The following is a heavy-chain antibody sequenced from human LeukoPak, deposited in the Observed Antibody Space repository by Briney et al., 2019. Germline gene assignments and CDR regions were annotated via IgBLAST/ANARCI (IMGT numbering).Heavy chain of an antibody. J-gene: IGHJ4*02. Sequence: GESLKISCTGYGYRFTNYWIGWVRQMPGKGLEWMGIIYPGDSDARYSPSFQGQATFSADKSISTAYLQWSSLKASDTAMYYCARRRDLYSGSYYPFDYWGQGTLATVSS. CDR1: GYRFTNYW. CDR2: IYPGDSDA. D-gene: IGHD1-26*01. CDR3: ARRRDLYSGSYYPFDY. V-gene: IGHV5-51*01.